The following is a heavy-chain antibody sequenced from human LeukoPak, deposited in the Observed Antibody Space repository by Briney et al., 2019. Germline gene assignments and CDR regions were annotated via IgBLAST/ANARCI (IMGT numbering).Heavy chain of an antibody. V-gene: IGHV5-51*01. Sequence: GESLKISCKGSGYSFTSYWIGWVRQMPGKGLEWIGIIYPGDSETRYSPSFQGQVTISADKSISTAYLQWSSLKASDTAMYYCASAWGEELYYFDYWGQGTLVTVSS. CDR1: GYSFTSYW. D-gene: IGHD1-7*01. CDR3: ASAWGEELYYFDY. J-gene: IGHJ4*02. CDR2: IYPGDSET.